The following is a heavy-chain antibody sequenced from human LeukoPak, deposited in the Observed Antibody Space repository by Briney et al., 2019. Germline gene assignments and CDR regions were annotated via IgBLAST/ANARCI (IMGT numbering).Heavy chain of an antibody. CDR2: IYHTATT. Sequence: PSETLSLTCTVSGYSISSGYYWGWIRQPPGKGLEWIGSIYHTATTYYNPSLRSRVTLSVDTSKNQFSLKLSSVTAADTAVYYCARVTGYGSGSPGAFEIWGQGTMVTVSS. J-gene: IGHJ3*02. CDR3: ARVTGYGSGSPGAFEI. CDR1: GYSISSGYY. V-gene: IGHV4-38-2*02. D-gene: IGHD3-10*01.